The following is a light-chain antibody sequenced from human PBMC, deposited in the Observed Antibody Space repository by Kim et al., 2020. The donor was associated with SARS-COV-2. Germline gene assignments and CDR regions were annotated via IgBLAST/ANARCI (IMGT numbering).Light chain of an antibody. CDR3: YSTDSSGNPV. Sequence: VSPRQTARITCSGDALPKKFAYWYQQKAGQAPVLVIYEDTKRPSGIPQRFSGSTSGTLATLTISGAQVEDEADDYCYSTDSSGNPVFGGGTKLTVL. CDR1: ALPKKF. CDR2: EDT. J-gene: IGLJ3*02. V-gene: IGLV3-10*01.